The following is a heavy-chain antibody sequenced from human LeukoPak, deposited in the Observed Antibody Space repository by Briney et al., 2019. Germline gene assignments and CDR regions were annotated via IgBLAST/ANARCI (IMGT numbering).Heavy chain of an antibody. D-gene: IGHD5-18*01. CDR2: ISAYNGDT. CDR1: GYTFTSFG. CDR3: TRDLGVDTTMIFFDY. J-gene: IGHJ4*02. Sequence: AASVKVSCKASGYTFTSFGISWVRQAPGQGLEWMGWISAYNGDTNYAQKLQGRVTMTTDTSTSTAYMEIRSLRSDDTAVYYCTRDLGVDTTMIFFDYWGQGSLVTVSS. V-gene: IGHV1-18*01.